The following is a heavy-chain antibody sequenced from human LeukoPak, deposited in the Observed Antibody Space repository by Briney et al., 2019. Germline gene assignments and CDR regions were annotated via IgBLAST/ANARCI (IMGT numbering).Heavy chain of an antibody. CDR3: ARQGIDAFDI. CDR1: GGSISSYY. J-gene: IGHJ3*02. Sequence: SETLSLTCTVSGGSISSYYWSWIRQPPGKGLEWIGYIYYSGSTNYNPPLKSRVTISVDTSKNQFSLKLSSVTAADTAVYYCARQGIDAFDIWGQGTLVTVSS. V-gene: IGHV4-59*08. CDR2: IYYSGST.